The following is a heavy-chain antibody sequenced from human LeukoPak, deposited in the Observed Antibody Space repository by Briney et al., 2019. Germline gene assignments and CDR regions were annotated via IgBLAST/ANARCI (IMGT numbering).Heavy chain of an antibody. J-gene: IGHJ6*02. D-gene: IGHD3-9*01. CDR3: ARESKLRYFGPGGMDV. V-gene: IGHV4-34*01. CDR2: INHSGST. Sequence: TPSETLSLTCAVYGGSFSGYYWSWIRQPPGKGLEWIGEINHSGSTNYNPSLKGRVTISVDTSKNQFSLKLSSVTAADTAVYYCARESKLRYFGPGGMDVWGQGTTVTVSS. CDR1: GGSFSGYY.